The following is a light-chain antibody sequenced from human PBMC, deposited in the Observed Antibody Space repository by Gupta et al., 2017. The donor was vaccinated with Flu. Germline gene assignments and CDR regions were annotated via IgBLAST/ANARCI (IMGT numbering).Light chain of an antibody. CDR2: KAS. CDR3: QQYNSYSSGA. J-gene: IGKJ4*01. V-gene: IGKV1-5*03. Sequence: DIQMTQSPSTLSASVGDRVTITCRASQSISSWLAWYQQKPGKAPKLLIYKASSLESGVPSRFSGSGSGTEFTLTISSRQPDDFATYYCQQYNSYSSGAFGGGTKVEIK. CDR1: QSISSW.